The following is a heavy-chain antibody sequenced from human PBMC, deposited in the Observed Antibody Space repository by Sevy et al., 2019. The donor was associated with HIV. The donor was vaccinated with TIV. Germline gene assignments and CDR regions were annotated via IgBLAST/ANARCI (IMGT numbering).Heavy chain of an antibody. J-gene: IGHJ6*02. D-gene: IGHD3-3*01. CDR1: GFSFSSYA. V-gene: IGHV3-23*01. Sequence: GGSLRLSCAASGFSFSSYAMSWVRQTPGKGLQSVSVISGSGGSTYYADSVKGRFTIFRDNSRNTVYLQMNSLRAEDTAVYYCARRPDLGVVILTGVLDVWGQGTTVTVSS. CDR3: ARRPDLGVVILTGVLDV. CDR2: ISGSGGST.